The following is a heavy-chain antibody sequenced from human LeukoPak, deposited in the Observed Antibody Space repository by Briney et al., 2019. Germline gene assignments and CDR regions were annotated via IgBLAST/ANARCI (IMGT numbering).Heavy chain of an antibody. D-gene: IGHD6-19*01. CDR1: GYTFINYA. J-gene: IGHJ4*02. CDR3: ARGGSGPFYFDY. V-gene: IGHV1-3*01. Sequence: ASVKVSCKASGYTFINYAVHWVGQAPGQRLEWMGWINADNSNTLYSQNFQGRVTITRDTSASTAYMELSSLRSEDTAVYYCARGGSGPFYFDYWGQGTLVTVSA. CDR2: INADNSNT.